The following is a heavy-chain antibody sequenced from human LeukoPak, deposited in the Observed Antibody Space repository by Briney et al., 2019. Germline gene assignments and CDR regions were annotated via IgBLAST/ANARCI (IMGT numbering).Heavy chain of an antibody. CDR2: INWNSGSI. D-gene: IGHD4-11*01. V-gene: IGHV3-9*01. CDR3: AKIRVGEGLATVTLDY. Sequence: GGSLRLSCAASGFTFDDYAMHWVRQAPGKGLEWVSGINWNSGSIGYADTVKGRFTLSRDNAKNSLYLQMNSLRAEDTALYYCAKIRVGEGLATVTLDYWGQGTLVTVSS. J-gene: IGHJ4*02. CDR1: GFTFDDYA.